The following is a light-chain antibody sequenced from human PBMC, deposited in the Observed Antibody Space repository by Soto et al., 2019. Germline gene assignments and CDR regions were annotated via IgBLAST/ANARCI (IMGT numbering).Light chain of an antibody. V-gene: IGLV2-11*01. J-gene: IGLJ1*01. CDR2: DVT. Sequence: QSVLTQPASVSGSPGQSVTISCTATSSDLIGYNFVSWYQHHPGTAPKLVIYDVTERPSGVPDRFSGSRSGNTAYLTISGLRAEDEADYHCCSYAGSYVFGSGTKVTVL. CDR3: CSYAGSYV. CDR1: SSDLIGYNF.